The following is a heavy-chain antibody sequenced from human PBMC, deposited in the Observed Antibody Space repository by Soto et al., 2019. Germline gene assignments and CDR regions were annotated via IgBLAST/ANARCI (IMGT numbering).Heavy chain of an antibody. CDR2: IYYSGST. D-gene: IGHD4-17*01. Sequence: QLQLQESGPGLVKPSETLSLTCTVSGGSISSSSYYWGWIRQPPGKGLEWIGSIYYSGSTYYNPSLQSRVTISVDTSKNQFSLKLSSVTAADTAVYYCARPYGDREYNWFDPWGQGTLVTVSS. CDR1: GGSISSSSYY. CDR3: ARPYGDREYNWFDP. V-gene: IGHV4-39*01. J-gene: IGHJ5*02.